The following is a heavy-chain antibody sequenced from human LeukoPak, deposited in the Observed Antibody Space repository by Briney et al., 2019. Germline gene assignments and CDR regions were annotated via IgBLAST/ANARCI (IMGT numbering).Heavy chain of an antibody. V-gene: IGHV4-34*01. J-gene: IGHJ4*02. D-gene: IGHD6-19*01. CDR3: AREVAGSGRAYIF. CDR2: IYHSGST. CDR1: GGSFSGYY. Sequence: SETLSLTCAAYGGSFSGYYWSWIRQPPGKGLEWIGEIYHSGSTNYNPSLKSRVTLSVDTSKNQFSLNLSSVTAADTAVYYCAREVAGSGRAYIFWGQGILVTVSS.